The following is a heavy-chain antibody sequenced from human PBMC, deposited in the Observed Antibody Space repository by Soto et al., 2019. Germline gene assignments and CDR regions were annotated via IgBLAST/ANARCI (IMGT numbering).Heavy chain of an antibody. CDR2: ISGSGGST. V-gene: IGHV3-23*01. J-gene: IGHJ6*03. D-gene: IGHD3-10*01. CDR1: GFTFSSYA. CDR3: AKDGAYYYGSGSYNYMDV. Sequence: GGSLRLSCAASGFTFSSYAMSWVRQAPGKGLEWVSAISGSGGSTYYADSVKGRFTIFRDNSKNTLYLQMNSLRAEDTAVYYCAKDGAYYYGSGSYNYMDVWGKGTTVTVSS.